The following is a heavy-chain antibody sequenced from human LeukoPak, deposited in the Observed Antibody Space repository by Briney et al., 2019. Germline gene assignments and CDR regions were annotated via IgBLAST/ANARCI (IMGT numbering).Heavy chain of an antibody. CDR1: GYTFTSYG. Sequence: ASVKVSCKASGYTFTSYGISWVRQAPGQGLEWMGWISAYNGNTNYAQKLQGRVTMTTDTSTSTAYMELRSLRSDDTAVYYCARDLDNWNDAGTVDFYYYYGMDVWGQGTTVTVSS. CDR3: ARDLDNWNDAGTVDFYYYYGMDV. J-gene: IGHJ6*02. D-gene: IGHD1-20*01. CDR2: ISAYNGNT. V-gene: IGHV1-18*01.